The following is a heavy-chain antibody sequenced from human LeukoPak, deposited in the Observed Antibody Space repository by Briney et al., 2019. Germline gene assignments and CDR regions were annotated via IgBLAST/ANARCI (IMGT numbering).Heavy chain of an antibody. Sequence: GGSLRLSCAATGFTFSNYGMHWVRQAPGKGLEWVSAISGRGDNTYYTDSVKGRFTISRDNSKNTLYLQMNSLRAEDTAVYYCAKGDCSSTSCQRSEYFDYWGQGTLVTVSS. J-gene: IGHJ4*02. D-gene: IGHD2-2*01. CDR2: ISGRGDNT. V-gene: IGHV3-23*01. CDR3: AKGDCSSTSCQRSEYFDY. CDR1: GFTFSNYG.